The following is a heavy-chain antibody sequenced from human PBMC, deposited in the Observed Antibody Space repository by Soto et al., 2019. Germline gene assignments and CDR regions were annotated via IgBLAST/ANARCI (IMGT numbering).Heavy chain of an antibody. D-gene: IGHD4-17*01. CDR1: GYTFTSYG. Sequence: QVQLVQSGAEVKKPGASVKVSCKASGYTFTSYGISWVRQAPGQGLEWMGWISAYNGNTNYAQKLQDRVTMTTDTSTSTAYMDRSSLRSDDTAVYYCARGRVEKIGDHYYYYYIFVWGKGTTDTVSS. CDR2: ISAYNGNT. J-gene: IGHJ6*03. V-gene: IGHV1-18*01. CDR3: ARGRVEKIGDHYYYYYIFV.